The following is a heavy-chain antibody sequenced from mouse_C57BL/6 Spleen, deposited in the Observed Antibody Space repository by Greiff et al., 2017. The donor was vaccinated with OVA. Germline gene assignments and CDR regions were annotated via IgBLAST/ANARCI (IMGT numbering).Heavy chain of an antibody. J-gene: IGHJ2*01. CDR1: GFTFSDYY. CDR3: AREYDGYIDY. V-gene: IGHV5-16*01. Sequence: DVKLVESEGGLVQPGSSMKLSCTASGFTFSDYYMAWVRQVPEKGLEWVANINYDGSSTYYLDSLMSRFIISRDNAKNILYLQMSSLKSEDTATYYCAREYDGYIDYWGQGTTLTVSS. CDR2: INYDGSST. D-gene: IGHD2-3*01.